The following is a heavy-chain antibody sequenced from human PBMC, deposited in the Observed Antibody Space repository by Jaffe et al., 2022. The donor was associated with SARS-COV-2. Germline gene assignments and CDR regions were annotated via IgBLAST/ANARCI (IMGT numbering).Heavy chain of an antibody. CDR3: GRDARGGGDCCNWFDP. CDR1: GDSISSNNW. CDR2: IYHSGTT. Sequence: QVQLQESGPGLVKPSGTLSLTCAIFGDSISSNNWWSWVRQPPGKGLEWIGEIYHSGTTKYNPSLKSRVTISVDKSKNQFSLTLNSVTAADTAVYYCGRDARGGGDCCNWFDPWGQGTLVTVSS. J-gene: IGHJ5*02. D-gene: IGHD2-21*02. V-gene: IGHV4-4*02.